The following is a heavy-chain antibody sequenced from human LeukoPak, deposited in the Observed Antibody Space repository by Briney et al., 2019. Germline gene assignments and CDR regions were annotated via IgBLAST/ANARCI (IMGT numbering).Heavy chain of an antibody. CDR1: GYTFTGYY. V-gene: IGHV1-8*02. J-gene: IGHJ4*02. CDR2: MNPNSGNT. CDR3: ARQKRITIFGVVIMYYFDY. Sequence: ASVKVSCKASGYTFTGYYMHWVRQAPGQGLEWMGWMNPNSGNTGYAQKFQGRVTMTRNTSISTAYMELSSLRSVDTAVYYCARQKRITIFGVVIMYYFDYWGQGTLVTVSS. D-gene: IGHD3-3*01.